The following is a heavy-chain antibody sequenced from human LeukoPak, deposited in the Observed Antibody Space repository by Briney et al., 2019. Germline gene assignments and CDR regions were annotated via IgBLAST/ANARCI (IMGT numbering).Heavy chain of an antibody. CDR1: GGSISSYY. J-gene: IGHJ5*02. CDR3: ARLNPGYSYGYLNWFDP. CDR2: IYYSGST. V-gene: IGHV4-59*01. D-gene: IGHD5-18*01. Sequence: SETLSLTCTVSGGSISSYYWGWIRQPPGKGLEWIGYIYYSGSTNYNPSLKSRVTISVDTSKNQFSLKLSSVTAADTAVYYCARLNPGYSYGYLNWFDPWGQGTLVTVSS.